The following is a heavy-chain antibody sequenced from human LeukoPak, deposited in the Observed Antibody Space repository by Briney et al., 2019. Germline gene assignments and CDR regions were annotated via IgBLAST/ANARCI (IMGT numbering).Heavy chain of an antibody. V-gene: IGHV4-34*01. CDR2: INHSGST. D-gene: IGHD2-2*01. Sequence: PGGFLRLSCPASGFTFSSYAMSWVRQPPGKGLEWIGEINHSGSTNYNPSLKSRVTISVDTSKNQFSLKLSSVTAADTAVYYCARVADGGSRSDAFDIWGQGTMVTVSS. CDR3: ARVADGGSRSDAFDI. J-gene: IGHJ3*02. CDR1: GFTFSSYA.